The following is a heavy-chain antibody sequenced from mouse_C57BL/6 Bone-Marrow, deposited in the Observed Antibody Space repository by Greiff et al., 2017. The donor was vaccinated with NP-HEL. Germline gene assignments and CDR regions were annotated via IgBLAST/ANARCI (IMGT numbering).Heavy chain of an antibody. CDR1: GYTFTSYW. Sequence: QVQLQQPGAELVKPGASVKLSCKASGYTFTSYWMHWVKQRPGRGLEWIGRIDPNSGGTKYNEKFKSKATLTVDKPSSTAYMQLSSLTSEDSAVYYGERGGFYFGYCGSSYGDWFAYWGQGTLVTVSA. CDR2: IDPNSGGT. D-gene: IGHD1-1*01. J-gene: IGHJ3*01. V-gene: IGHV1-72*01. CDR3: ERGGFYFGYCGSSYGDWFAY.